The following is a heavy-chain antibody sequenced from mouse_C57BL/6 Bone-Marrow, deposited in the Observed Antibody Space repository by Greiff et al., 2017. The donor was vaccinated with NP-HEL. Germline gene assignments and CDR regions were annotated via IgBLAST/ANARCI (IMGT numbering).Heavy chain of an antibody. CDR3: AREVHWYFDV. CDR2: IYPGGGYT. CDR1: GYTFTNYW. J-gene: IGHJ1*03. V-gene: IGHV1-63*01. Sequence: VQLQQSGAELVRPGPSVKMSCKASGYTFTNYWIGWAKQRPGHGLEWIGDIYPGGGYTNYNEKFKGKATLTADKSSSTAYMQFSSLTSEDSAIYYCAREVHWYFDVWGTGTTVTVSS.